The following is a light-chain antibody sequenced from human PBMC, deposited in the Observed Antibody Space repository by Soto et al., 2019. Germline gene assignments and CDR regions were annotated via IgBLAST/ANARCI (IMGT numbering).Light chain of an antibody. CDR2: RNS. V-gene: IGLV1-47*01. J-gene: IGLJ2*01. CDR3: AAWDDSLSGVV. CDR1: SSNIGSNY. Sequence: QAVVTQPPSASGTPGQRVTISCSGSSSNIGSNYVYWYQQLPGTVPQLLIYRNSERPSGVPDRFSGSKSGTSASLAISGLRSEDEADYYCAAWDDSLSGVVXGGGTQLTVL.